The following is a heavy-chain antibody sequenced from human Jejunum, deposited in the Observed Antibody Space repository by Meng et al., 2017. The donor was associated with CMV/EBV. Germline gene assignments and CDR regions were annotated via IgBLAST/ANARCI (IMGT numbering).Heavy chain of an antibody. CDR1: GFAFSTYT. J-gene: IGHJ4*02. CDR2: IRGSDGIA. CDR3: AKGAIFGVTAPDY. Sequence: SGFAFSTYTRSWVRRAPGKGLEWVSRIRGSDGIASYADSVKGRFTISRDISQNTLYLQMNSLRAEDTAVYHCAKGAIFGVTAPDYWGQGTLVTSPQ. V-gene: IGHV3-23*01. D-gene: IGHD3-3*01.